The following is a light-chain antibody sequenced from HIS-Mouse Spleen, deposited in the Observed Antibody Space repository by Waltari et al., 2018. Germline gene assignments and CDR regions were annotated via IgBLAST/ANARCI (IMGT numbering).Light chain of an antibody. V-gene: IGLV3-10*01. CDR3: YSTDSSGNHVV. J-gene: IGLJ2*01. Sequence: SYELTQPPSVSVSPGQTARITCSGYALPKKYAYWYQQKSGQAPVLVIYEDSKRPSGIPERFSGSSSGTMATLTISGAQVEDEADYYCYSTDSSGNHVVFGGVTKLTVL. CDR1: ALPKKY. CDR2: EDS.